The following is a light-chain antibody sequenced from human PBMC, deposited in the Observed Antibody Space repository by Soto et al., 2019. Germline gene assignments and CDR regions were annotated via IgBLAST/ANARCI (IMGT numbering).Light chain of an antibody. J-gene: IGKJ1*01. CDR1: QSISSW. Sequence: DIQMTPSPSTLSASVGDRVTITSRASQSISSWLAWYQQKPGKAPKLLIYAASNLESGVPSRFSGSGSGTEFTLTISNLQPDDFASYYCQQYKSYSWTFGQGTKVDIK. V-gene: IGKV1-5*01. CDR2: AAS. CDR3: QQYKSYSWT.